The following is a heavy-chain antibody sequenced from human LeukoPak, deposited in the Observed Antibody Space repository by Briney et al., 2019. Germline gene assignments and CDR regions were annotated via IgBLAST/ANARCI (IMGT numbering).Heavy chain of an antibody. CDR3: ARDRRYYDSSGTVYFDAMDV. CDR1: GGSISSYY. Sequence: SETLSLTCTASGGSISSYYWTWIRQPPGKGLEWIGYIYYSGSTNYNPSLKSRVTISVDTSKNQFSLKLTSVTAADTAVYYCARDRRYYDSSGTVYFDAMDVWGQGTTVTVSS. D-gene: IGHD3-22*01. V-gene: IGHV4-59*01. CDR2: IYYSGST. J-gene: IGHJ6*02.